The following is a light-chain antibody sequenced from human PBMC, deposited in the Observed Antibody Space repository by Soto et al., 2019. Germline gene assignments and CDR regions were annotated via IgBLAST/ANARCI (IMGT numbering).Light chain of an antibody. Sequence: QSVLTQPAAVSGSPGQSIAISCTGTSRDIGAYNYVSWYQQHPGKVPKLLIYDVSNRPSGISNRFSGSKSGNTASLTISGLQAEDEADYYCSSYKDTRIYVFGPGTKVT. CDR2: DVS. CDR1: SRDIGAYNY. V-gene: IGLV2-14*03. CDR3: SSYKDTRIYV. J-gene: IGLJ1*01.